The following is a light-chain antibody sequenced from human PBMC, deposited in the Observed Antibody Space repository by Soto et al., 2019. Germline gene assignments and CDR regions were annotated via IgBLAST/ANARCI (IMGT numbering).Light chain of an antibody. CDR1: ELGERH. J-gene: IGLJ3*02. CDR2: QDY. V-gene: IGLV3-1*01. CDR3: QAWDRNEGV. Sequence: SYELTQTPSVSVSPGQTATITCSGHELGERHVSWYQQKTGQSPVLVLYQDYRRPSGIPERISGSNSGNTATLTISGTQSMDEAVYYCQAWDRNEGVFGGGTQLTVL.